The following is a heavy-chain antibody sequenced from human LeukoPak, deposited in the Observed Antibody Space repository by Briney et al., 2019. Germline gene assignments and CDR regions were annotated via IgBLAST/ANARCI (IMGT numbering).Heavy chain of an antibody. CDR3: ARDRESLEGFDP. CDR2: IIPIFGTA. CDR1: GGTFSSYA. Sequence: GASVKVSCKASGGTFSSYAISWVRQAPGQGLEWMGGIIPIFGTANYAQKFQGRVTITADESTSTAYMELSSLRSEDTAVYYCARDRESLEGFDPWGQGTLVTVSS. V-gene: IGHV1-69*01. J-gene: IGHJ5*02. D-gene: IGHD3-10*01.